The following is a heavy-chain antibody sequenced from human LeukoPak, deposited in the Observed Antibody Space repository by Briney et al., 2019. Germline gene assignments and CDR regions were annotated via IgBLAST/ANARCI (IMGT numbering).Heavy chain of an antibody. CDR1: GGSLSFHY. CDR2: TYDNGDT. V-gene: IGHV4-59*11. J-gene: IGHJ5*02. D-gene: IGHD3-3*01. Sequence: SETLSLTCTVSGGSLSFHYWSWIRQPPGKGLEWIGYTYDNGDTNYNPSLKSRVNISVDTSKNQFSLKLSSVTAADTAVYYCARFFDFWSGYWFDPWGQGTLVTVSS. CDR3: ARFFDFWSGYWFDP.